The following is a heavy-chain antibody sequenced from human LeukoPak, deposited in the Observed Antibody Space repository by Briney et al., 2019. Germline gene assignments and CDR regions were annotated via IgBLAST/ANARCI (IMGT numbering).Heavy chain of an antibody. CDR3: ARDLDCSGGSCQGH. CDR1: GGSISSSNW. D-gene: IGHD2-15*01. V-gene: IGHV4-4*02. J-gene: IGHJ4*02. CDR2: IYHSGST. Sequence: SETLSLTCAVSGGSISSSNWWSWVRQPPGKGLEWIGGIYHSGSTNYNPSLKSRVTISVDKSKNQFSLKLSSVTAADTAVYYCARDLDCSGGSCQGHWGQGTLVTVSS.